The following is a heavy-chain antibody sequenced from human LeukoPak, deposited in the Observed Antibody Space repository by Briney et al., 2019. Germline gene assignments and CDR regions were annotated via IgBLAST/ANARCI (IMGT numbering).Heavy chain of an antibody. J-gene: IGHJ4*02. Sequence: KSSETLSLTCAVYGGSFSGYYWSWIRQPPGKGLEWIGSIYYSGSTYYNPSLKSRVTISVDTSKNQFSLKLSSVTAADTAVYYCARDSASSVDYWGQGTLVTVSS. CDR2: IYYSGST. CDR3: ARDSASSVDY. V-gene: IGHV4-34*01. D-gene: IGHD3-22*01. CDR1: GGSFSGYY.